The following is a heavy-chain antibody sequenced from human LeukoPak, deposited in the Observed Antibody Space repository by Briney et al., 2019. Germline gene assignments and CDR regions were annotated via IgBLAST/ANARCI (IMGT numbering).Heavy chain of an antibody. D-gene: IGHD3-9*01. CDR3: ARDGTNYDILTGYYSFDY. Sequence: PEASVKVSCMASGYTFTGYYIHWVRQAPGQGLEWMGRINPNSGGTNYAQKFQGRVTMTRDTSISTAYMDLSRLKSDDTAVYYCARDGTNYDILTGYYSFDYWGQGTLVTVSS. CDR1: GYTFTGYY. CDR2: INPNSGGT. V-gene: IGHV1-2*06. J-gene: IGHJ4*02.